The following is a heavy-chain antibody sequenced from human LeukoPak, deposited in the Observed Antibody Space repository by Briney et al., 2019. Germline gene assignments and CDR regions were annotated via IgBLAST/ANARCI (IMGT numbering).Heavy chain of an antibody. J-gene: IGHJ6*02. V-gene: IGHV3-53*01. CDR2: IYSGGST. D-gene: IGHD4-23*01. CDR1: GFTFSSNY. Sequence: PGGSLRLSCAASGFTFSSNYMSWVRQAPGKGLEWVSVIYSGGSTYYADSVKGRFTISRDNSKNTLYLQMTSLRAEDTAVYYCARDKDYGGPGSGYGMDVWGQGTTVTVSS. CDR3: ARDKDYGGPGSGYGMDV.